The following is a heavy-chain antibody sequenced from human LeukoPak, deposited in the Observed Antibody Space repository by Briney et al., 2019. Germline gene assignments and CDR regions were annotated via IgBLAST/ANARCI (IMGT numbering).Heavy chain of an antibody. V-gene: IGHV3-23*01. Sequence: GGSLRLSCVVSGFTFSDSAMGWVRQAPGTGLERVSSISSSGGSTYYADPVKGRFTISRDNSKNTLYLQMNSLTAADAAVYYCAKQLGFCSRGTCCFTYWGQGTLVTVSS. J-gene: IGHJ4*02. CDR1: GFTFSDSA. CDR2: ISSSGGST. D-gene: IGHD2-15*01. CDR3: AKQLGFCSRGTCCFTY.